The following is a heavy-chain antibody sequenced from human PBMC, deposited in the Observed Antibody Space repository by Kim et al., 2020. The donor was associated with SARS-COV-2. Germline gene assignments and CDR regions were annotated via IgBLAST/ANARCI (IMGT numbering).Heavy chain of an antibody. V-gene: IGHV4-39*01. J-gene: IGHJ6*02. CDR2: IYYSGST. CDR3: ARRCYDFWSGHRYGMDV. CDR1: GGSISSSSYY. D-gene: IGHD3-3*01. Sequence: SETLSLTCTVSGGSISSSSYYWGWIRQPPGKGLEWIGSIYYSGSTYYNPSLKSRVTISVDTSKNQFSLKLSSVTAADTAVYYCARRCYDFWSGHRYGMDVWGQGTTVTVSS.